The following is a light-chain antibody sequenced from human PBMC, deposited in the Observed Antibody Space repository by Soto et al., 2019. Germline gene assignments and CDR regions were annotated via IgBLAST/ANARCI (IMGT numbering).Light chain of an antibody. CDR3: QQYNNWPLT. J-gene: IGKJ4*01. CDR2: GPS. V-gene: IGKV3-15*01. CDR1: QSVSYN. Sequence: EIVITPSPATLSVSPGERATLSCRASQSVSYNLAWYQHKPGQAPRLLIYGPSTRATGIPARFSGSGSGTEFTLTISSLQSEDFAVYYCQQYNNWPLTFGGGTKVDIK.